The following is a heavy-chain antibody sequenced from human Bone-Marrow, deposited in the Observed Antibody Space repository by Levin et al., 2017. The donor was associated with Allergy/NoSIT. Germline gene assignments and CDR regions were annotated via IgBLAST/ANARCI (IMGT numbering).Heavy chain of an antibody. V-gene: IGHV3-48*03. CDR2: ISSRGSTI. CDR3: AREQPYTRYYYYGMDG. D-gene: IGHD6-13*01. Sequence: PGGSLRLSCAASGFTFSSYEMNWVRQAPGKGLEWVSYISSRGSTIYYADSVKGRFTISRDNAKNSLYLQMNSLRAEDTAVYYCAREQPYTRYYYYGMDGWGQGTTVTVSS. J-gene: IGHJ6*02. CDR1: GFTFSSYE.